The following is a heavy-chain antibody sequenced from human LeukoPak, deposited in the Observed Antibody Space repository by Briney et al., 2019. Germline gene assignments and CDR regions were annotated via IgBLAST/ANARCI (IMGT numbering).Heavy chain of an antibody. V-gene: IGHV1-2*02. D-gene: IGHD3-10*01. Sequence: ASVKVSCKASGYTFTGYYIHWVRQAPGQGLECIGWIHPNSGGTNYAQKFQGRVTMTRDTSISTAYMELSRLRSDDTAVYYCARCGSGSYFSWLDPWGQGTLVTVSS. CDR3: ARCGSGSYFSWLDP. J-gene: IGHJ5*02. CDR2: IHPNSGGT. CDR1: GYTFTGYY.